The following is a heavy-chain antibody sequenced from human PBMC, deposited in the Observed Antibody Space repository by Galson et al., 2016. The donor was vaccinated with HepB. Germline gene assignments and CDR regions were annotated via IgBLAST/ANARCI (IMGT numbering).Heavy chain of an antibody. D-gene: IGHD1-26*01. CDR3: AKDLAVVLGATTFFY. J-gene: IGHJ4*02. Sequence: SLRLSCAASGFTFSSYAMSWVRQAPGKGLEWVSAISGSGGSTYYADSVKGRFTISRDNSKNTLYLQMNSLRAEDTAVYYCAKDLAVVLGATTFFYWGQGTLVTVSS. CDR1: GFTFSSYA. CDR2: ISGSGGST. V-gene: IGHV3-23*01.